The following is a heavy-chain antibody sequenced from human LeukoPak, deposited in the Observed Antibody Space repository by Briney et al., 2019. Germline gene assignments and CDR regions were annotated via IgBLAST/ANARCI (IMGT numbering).Heavy chain of an antibody. J-gene: IGHJ4*02. V-gene: IGHV1-2*02. Sequence: ASVKVSCKASGYTFTGYYMHWVRQAPGQGLEWTGWINPNSGGTNYAQKFQGRVTMTRDTSISTAYMELSRLRSDDTAVYYCARDYYGSGSYYPLDYWGQGTLVTVSS. CDR3: ARDYYGSGSYYPLDY. CDR2: INPNSGGT. CDR1: GYTFTGYY. D-gene: IGHD3-10*01.